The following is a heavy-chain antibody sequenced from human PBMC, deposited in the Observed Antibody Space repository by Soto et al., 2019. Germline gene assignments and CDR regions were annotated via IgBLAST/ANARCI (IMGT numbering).Heavy chain of an antibody. D-gene: IGHD5-12*01. CDR1: GCTFSSYA. J-gene: IGHJ6*02. CDR2: IIPIFGTA. Sequence: ASVKVSCKASGCTFSSYAISWVRQAPGQGLEWMGGIIPIFGTANYAQKFQGRVTITADESTSTAYMELSSLRSEDTAVYYCARDLAPLSATRNYYYGMDVWGQGTTVTVSS. CDR3: ARDLAPLSATRNYYYGMDV. V-gene: IGHV1-69*13.